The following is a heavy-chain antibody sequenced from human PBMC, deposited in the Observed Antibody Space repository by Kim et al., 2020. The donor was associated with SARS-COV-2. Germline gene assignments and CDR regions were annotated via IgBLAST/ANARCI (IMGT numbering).Heavy chain of an antibody. CDR3: ARGGLRRYSSGWYPTGPRSWYFDL. CDR2: ISSSGSTI. Sequence: GGSLRLSCAASGFTFSSYEMNWVRQAPGKGLEWVSYISSSGSTIYYADSVKGRFTISRDNAKNSLYLQMNSLRAEDTAVYYCARGGLRRYSSGWYPTGPRSWYFDLWGRGTLVTVSS. CDR1: GFTFSSYE. V-gene: IGHV3-48*03. D-gene: IGHD6-19*01. J-gene: IGHJ2*01.